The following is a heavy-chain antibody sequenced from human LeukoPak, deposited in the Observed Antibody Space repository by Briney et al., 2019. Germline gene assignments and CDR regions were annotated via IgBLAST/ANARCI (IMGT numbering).Heavy chain of an antibody. V-gene: IGHV5-51*01. Sequence: GESLKISRRGSGYSFTTYWIGWVRQMPGKGLEWTGIIYPGDSDTRYSPSFQGQVTMSADKSINTAYLQWSSLKASDTAMYYCARRQGCSSTSCPPDSWGQGTLVTVSS. D-gene: IGHD2-2*01. CDR1: GYSFTTYW. CDR3: ARRQGCSSTSCPPDS. CDR2: IYPGDSDT. J-gene: IGHJ4*02.